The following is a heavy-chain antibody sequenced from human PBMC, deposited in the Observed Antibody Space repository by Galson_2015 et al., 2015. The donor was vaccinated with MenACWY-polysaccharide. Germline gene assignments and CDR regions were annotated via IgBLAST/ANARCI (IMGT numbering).Heavy chain of an antibody. V-gene: IGHV3-33*01. J-gene: IGHJ6*02. D-gene: IGHD4/OR15-4a*01. CDR3: ARNGAKGLDV. CDR1: GLTFTGSG. Sequence: SLRLSCAASGLTFTGSGMHWVRRAPGKGLEWVAVVWSDGNNKYYADSVKGRFTISRDNSKNTLYLQMNSLRVEDTAVYYCARNGAKGLDVWGQGTKVTVSS. CDR2: VWSDGNNK.